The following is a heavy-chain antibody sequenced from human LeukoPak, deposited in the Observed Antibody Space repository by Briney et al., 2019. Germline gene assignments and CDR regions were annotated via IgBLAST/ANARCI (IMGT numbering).Heavy chain of an antibody. J-gene: IGHJ4*02. CDR1: GGSISSYY. V-gene: IGHV4-59*01. Sequence: SETLSLTCTVSGGSISSYYWSWIRQPPGKGLEWIGYIYYSGSTIYNPSLKSRVTISVDTSKNQFSLKLSSVTAADTAVYYCARVKPGHSFDYWGQGTLVTVSS. D-gene: IGHD1-14*01. CDR3: ARVKPGHSFDY. CDR2: IYYSGST.